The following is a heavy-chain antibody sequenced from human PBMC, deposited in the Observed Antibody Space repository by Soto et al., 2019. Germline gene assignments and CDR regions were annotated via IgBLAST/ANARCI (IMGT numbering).Heavy chain of an antibody. Sequence: GGSLRLSCAASGFTFSSYGMHWVRQAPGKGLEWVAVIWYDGSNKYYADSVKGRFTISRDNSKNTLYLQMNSLRAEDTAVYYCARIGGIGPHDAFDIWGQGTMVTVAS. D-gene: IGHD2-15*01. CDR3: ARIGGIGPHDAFDI. CDR2: IWYDGSNK. CDR1: GFTFSSYG. V-gene: IGHV3-33*01. J-gene: IGHJ3*02.